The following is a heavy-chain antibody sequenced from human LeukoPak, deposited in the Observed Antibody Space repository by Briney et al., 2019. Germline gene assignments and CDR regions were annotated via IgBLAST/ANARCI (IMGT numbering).Heavy chain of an antibody. J-gene: IGHJ4*02. V-gene: IGHV1-2*02. CDR3: ARGYCSGGSCHTND. CDR2: INPNSGGT. CDR1: GYTFTGYY. Sequence: ASMKVSCKASGYTFTGYYMHWVRQAPGQGLEWMGWINPNSGGTNYAQKFQGRVTMTRDTSISTAYMELSRLRSDDTAVYYCARGYCSGGSCHTNDWGQGTLVTVSS. D-gene: IGHD2-15*01.